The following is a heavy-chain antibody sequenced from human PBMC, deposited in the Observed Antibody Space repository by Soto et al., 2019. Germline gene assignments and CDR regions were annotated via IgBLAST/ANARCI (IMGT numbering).Heavy chain of an antibody. CDR1: GFTLRIYS. CDR2: MWYDGTNK. D-gene: IGHD3-16*01. V-gene: IGHV3-33*01. J-gene: IGHJ3*02. Sequence: PGGSLSLSCAASGFTLRIYSMHWVRQSPGKGLEWVAVMWYDGTNKYYGESVKGRFTISRDNSENTLYLQMNSLRVEDTAVYYCARDATFGTKGGSFDIWGHGTLVTVSS. CDR3: ARDATFGTKGGSFDI.